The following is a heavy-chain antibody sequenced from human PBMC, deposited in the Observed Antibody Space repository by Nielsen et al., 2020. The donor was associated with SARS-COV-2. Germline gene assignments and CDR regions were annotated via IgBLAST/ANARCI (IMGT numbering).Heavy chain of an antibody. CDR2: IDPSDSYT. CDR1: GYTFTSYW. D-gene: IGHD2-2*01. CDR3: ATLVPAASDDAFDI. J-gene: IGHJ3*02. Sequence: KVSCKASGYTFTSYWISWVRQMPGKGLEWMGRIDPSDSYTNYSPSFQGHVTISADKSISTAYLQWSSLKASDTAMYYCATLVPAASDDAFDIWGQGTMVTVSS. V-gene: IGHV5-10-1*01.